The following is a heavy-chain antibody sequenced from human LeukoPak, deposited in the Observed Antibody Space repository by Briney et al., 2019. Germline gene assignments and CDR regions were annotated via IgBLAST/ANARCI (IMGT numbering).Heavy chain of an antibody. CDR1: GFTFDDYG. CDR2: LNWNGAST. D-gene: IGHD1-26*01. CDR3: ARRRDSGSLQHFDY. Sequence: PGGSLRLSCAASGFTFDDYGLSWVRQVPGKGLEWVSGLNWNGASTGYADSVKGRFTISRDNAKNSLYLQMNSLRAEDTAVYFCARRRDSGSLQHFDYWGQGTLVTVSS. V-gene: IGHV3-20*04. J-gene: IGHJ4*02.